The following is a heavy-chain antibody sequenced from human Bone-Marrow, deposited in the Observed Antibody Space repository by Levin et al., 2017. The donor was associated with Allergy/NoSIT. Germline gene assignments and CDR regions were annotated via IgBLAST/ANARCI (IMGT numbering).Heavy chain of an antibody. CDR2: VDGHGTRI. CDR1: GFSFSAYS. V-gene: IGHV3-48*01. D-gene: IGHD3-10*01. J-gene: IGHJ4*02. CDR3: VRDLEGYRGVIRFDF. Sequence: GGSLRLSCAVSGFSFSAYSMNWVRQAPGKGLEWLAYVDGHGTRIFYADSAKGQFTISRDNAQNSLYLQMNSLRAEDSGTYYCVRDLEGYRGVIRFDFWGQGTLVTVSS.